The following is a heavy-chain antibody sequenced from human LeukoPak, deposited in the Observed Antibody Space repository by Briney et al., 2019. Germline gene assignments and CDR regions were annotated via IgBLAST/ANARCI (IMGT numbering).Heavy chain of an antibody. J-gene: IGHJ4*02. CDR1: GFTVSSNY. CDR3: ARIKRENIAAAGTVGY. Sequence: GGSLRLPCAASGFTVSSNYMSWVRQAPGKGLEWVSVIYSGGSTYYADSVKGRFTISRDNSKNTLYLQMNSLRAEDTAVYYCARIKRENIAAAGTVGYWGQGTLVTVSS. CDR2: IYSGGST. V-gene: IGHV3-66*01. D-gene: IGHD6-13*01.